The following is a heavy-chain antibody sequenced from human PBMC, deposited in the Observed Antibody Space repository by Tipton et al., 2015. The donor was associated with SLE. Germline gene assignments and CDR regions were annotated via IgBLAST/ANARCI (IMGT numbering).Heavy chain of an antibody. CDR1: GGSIGSSSYY. D-gene: IGHD6-13*01. J-gene: IGHJ1*01. Sequence: TLSLTCTVSGGSIGSSSYYWAWIRQPPGKGLEWIGSFYSSALTYHNPSLKSRVTISLDTSKNQFSLNVRSVTAADSAVYYCARLCCIGAAGTGHFQLWGQGTLVTVSS. CDR3: ARLCCIGAAGTGHFQL. CDR2: FYSSALT. V-gene: IGHV4-39*07.